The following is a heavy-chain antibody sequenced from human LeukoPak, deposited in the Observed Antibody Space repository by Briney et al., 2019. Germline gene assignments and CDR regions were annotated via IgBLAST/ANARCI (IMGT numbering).Heavy chain of an antibody. D-gene: IGHD6-19*01. CDR1: GFTFTTYW. Sequence: GESLRLSCAASGFTFTTYWMSWVRQAPGKGLEWVANIKQNGSEKYYVDSVKGRFTISRDNAKNSLYLQMSSLRAEDTAVYYCARRGIISGWYWAYYFDYWGQGTLVTVSS. CDR3: ARRGIISGWYWAYYFDY. J-gene: IGHJ4*02. V-gene: IGHV3-7*01. CDR2: IKQNGSEK.